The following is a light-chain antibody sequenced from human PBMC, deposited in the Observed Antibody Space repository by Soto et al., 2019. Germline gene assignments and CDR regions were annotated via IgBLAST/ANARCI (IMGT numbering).Light chain of an antibody. CDR1: NSNIGRYS. J-gene: IGLJ3*02. V-gene: IGLV1-44*01. CDR3: AAWDDNLNGPL. CDR2: SDD. Sequence: QAVVTQPPSLSGTPGQRVTISCSGSNSNIGRYSVNWYQHLPGTAPKILIYSDDERPSGVPDRFSGSKSGTSASLAISGLQSEDEAEYYCAAWDDNLNGPLFGGGTKLTVL.